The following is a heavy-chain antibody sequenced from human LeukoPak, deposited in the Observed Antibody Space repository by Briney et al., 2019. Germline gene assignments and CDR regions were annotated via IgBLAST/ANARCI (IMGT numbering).Heavy chain of an antibody. J-gene: IGHJ4*02. CDR3: ARDPTYTIFGVTIDY. CDR2: ISSSSSYI. Sequence: GGSLRLSCAASGFTFSSYSMNWARQAPGKGLEWVSSISSSSSYIYYADSVKGRFTISRDNAKNSLYLQMNSLRAEDTAVYYCARDPTYTIFGVTIDYWGQGALVTVSS. V-gene: IGHV3-21*01. CDR1: GFTFSSYS. D-gene: IGHD3-3*01.